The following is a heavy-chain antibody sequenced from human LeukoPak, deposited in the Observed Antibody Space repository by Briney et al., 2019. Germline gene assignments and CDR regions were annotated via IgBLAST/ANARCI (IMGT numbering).Heavy chain of an antibody. Sequence: PSETLSLTCAVYVGSFSGYYWSWIRQPPGKGLEWIGEINHSGSTNYNPSLKSRVTISVDTAKNRFSLRMSSVTAADTAVYYCARGTSGTHPNFDYWGQGTLVTVSS. CDR2: INHSGST. J-gene: IGHJ4*02. CDR1: VGSFSGYY. CDR3: ARGTSGTHPNFDY. V-gene: IGHV4-34*01. D-gene: IGHD1-26*01.